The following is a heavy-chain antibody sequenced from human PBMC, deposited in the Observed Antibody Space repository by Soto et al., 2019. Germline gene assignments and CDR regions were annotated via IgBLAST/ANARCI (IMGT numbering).Heavy chain of an antibody. J-gene: IGHJ4*02. V-gene: IGHV3-7*04. D-gene: IGHD1-26*01. CDR3: SGGVGDAF. CDR1: ESTVSRDW. CDR2: INQDGSEK. Sequence: EVHLVESGGGLVQTGGSLRLSCAIFESTVSRDWMNWVRQAPGKGLEWVAHINQDGSEKYYVDSVKGRFTISRDNARKSLYLQMNSLIPDDTAMYYCSGGVGDAFWGQGTLVTVSS.